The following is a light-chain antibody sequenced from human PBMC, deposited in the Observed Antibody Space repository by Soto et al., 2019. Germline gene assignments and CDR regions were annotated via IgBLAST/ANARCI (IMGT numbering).Light chain of an antibody. J-gene: IGKJ5*01. CDR2: DAS. CDR1: QDIKNY. Sequence: EIQITQSPSSLSPSVGDIVTITCQASQDIKNYVNWYKQKPGKAPKLLIFDASTLKTGVPSRLSGSGSGTDFSFTISRLTPEDTATYYCQQSNALVSFGQGTRLEIK. V-gene: IGKV1-33*01. CDR3: QQSNALVS.